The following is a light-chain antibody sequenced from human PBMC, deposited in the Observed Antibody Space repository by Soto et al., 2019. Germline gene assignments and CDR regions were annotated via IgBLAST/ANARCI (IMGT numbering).Light chain of an antibody. Sequence: DLQMTQSPSNLSASVGDRVTIACRGSQTISSWVAWYQQKPGKAPRLLIYKTSSLETGGPSRFSGSGSGTEFTLTISSLQPDDSATYYCQQYNSHDDIAFGRGTKVDIK. V-gene: IGKV1-5*03. CDR2: KTS. CDR3: QQYNSHDDIA. J-gene: IGKJ4*01. CDR1: QTISSW.